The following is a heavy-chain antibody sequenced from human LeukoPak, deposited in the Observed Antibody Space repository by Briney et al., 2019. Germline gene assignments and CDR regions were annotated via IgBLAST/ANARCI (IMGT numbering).Heavy chain of an antibody. V-gene: IGHV1-2*02. J-gene: IGHJ5*02. CDR3: ARHSKYANNWFDP. CDR1: GYTFSDYY. D-gene: IGHD4-11*01. CDR2: INPNSAGT. Sequence: ASVKVSCKASGYTFSDYYMHWVRQAPGQGPEWMEWINPNSAGTKYAQKFQGRVTMTWDTSISTAYMELSRLTSDDTAVYYCARHSKYANNWFDPWGQGTLVTVSA.